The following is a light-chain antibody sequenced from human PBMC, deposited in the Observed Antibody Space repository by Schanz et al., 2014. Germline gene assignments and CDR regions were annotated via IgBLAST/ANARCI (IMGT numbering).Light chain of an antibody. CDR3: CSYAGSSTV. CDR1: SSDLGGYNF. J-gene: IGLJ3*02. V-gene: IGLV2-23*02. CDR2: DVS. Sequence: QSALTQPASVSGSPGQSITISCTGTSSDLGGYNFVSWYRQHPGKAPKLMIYDVSKRPSGVPDRFSGSKSGNTASLTISGLQAEDEADYYCCSYAGSSTVFGGGTKLTVL.